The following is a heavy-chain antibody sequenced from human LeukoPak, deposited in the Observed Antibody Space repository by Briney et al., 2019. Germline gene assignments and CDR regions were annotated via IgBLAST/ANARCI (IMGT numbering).Heavy chain of an antibody. CDR3: ARDRLVYYDFWSGYYDY. CDR2: ISYDGSNK. V-gene: IGHV3-30-3*01. CDR1: GFTFSSYA. J-gene: IGHJ4*02. Sequence: PGGSLRLSCAASGFTFSSYAMRWVRQAPGKGLEWVAVISYDGSNKYYTDSVKGRFTISRDNSKNTLYLQMNSLRAEDTAVYYCARDRLVYYDFWSGYYDYWGQGTLVTVSS. D-gene: IGHD3-3*01.